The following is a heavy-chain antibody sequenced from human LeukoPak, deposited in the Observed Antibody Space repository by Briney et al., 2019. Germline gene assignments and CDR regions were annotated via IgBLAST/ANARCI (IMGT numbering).Heavy chain of an antibody. D-gene: IGHD3-3*01. CDR1: GFTFSSYG. CDR2: IWYGGSNK. CDR3: ARGYYDFWSGEFQH. Sequence: GGSLRLSCAASGFTFSSYGMHWVRQAPGKGLEWVAVIWYGGSNKYYADSVKGRFTISRDNSKNTLYLQMNSLRAEDTAVYYCARGYYDFWSGEFQHWGQGTLVTVSS. V-gene: IGHV3-33*08. J-gene: IGHJ1*01.